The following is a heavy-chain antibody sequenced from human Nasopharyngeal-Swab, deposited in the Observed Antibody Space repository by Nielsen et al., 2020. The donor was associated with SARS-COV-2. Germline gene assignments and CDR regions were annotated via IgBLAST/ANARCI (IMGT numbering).Heavy chain of an antibody. D-gene: IGHD2-2*01. Sequence: GSLRLSCAASGFTFSSYGMHWVRQAPGKGLEWVAFIRYDGSNKYYADSVKGRFTISRDNSKNTLYLQMNSLRAEDTAVYYCAKDLGYCSSTSCAAGSFDYWGQGTLVTVSS. V-gene: IGHV3-30*02. CDR3: AKDLGYCSSTSCAAGSFDY. J-gene: IGHJ4*02. CDR2: IRYDGSNK. CDR1: GFTFSSYG.